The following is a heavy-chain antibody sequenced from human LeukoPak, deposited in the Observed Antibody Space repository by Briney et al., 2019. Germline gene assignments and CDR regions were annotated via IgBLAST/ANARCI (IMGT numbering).Heavy chain of an antibody. CDR1: GGSFSGYY. V-gene: IGHV4-34*01. CDR3: ASAESIAVAGN. CDR2: INHSGST. Sequence: SETLSLTCAVYGGSFSGYYWSWIRQPPGKGLGWIGEINHSGSTNYNPSLKSRVTISVDTSKNQFSLKLSSVTAADTAVYYCASAESIAVAGNWGQGTLVTVSS. J-gene: IGHJ4*02. D-gene: IGHD6-19*01.